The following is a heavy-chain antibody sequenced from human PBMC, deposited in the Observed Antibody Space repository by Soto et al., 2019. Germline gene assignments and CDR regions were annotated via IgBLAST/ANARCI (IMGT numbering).Heavy chain of an antibody. Sequence: QVQLQQWGAGLLKPSETLSLTCAVYGGSFSGYYWSWIRQPPGKGLEWIGEINHSGSTNYNPSLKSRVTISVDTSKNQFSLKLSSVTAADPAVYYCASSPLYGAKPLGGYWGQGTLVTVSS. V-gene: IGHV4-34*01. CDR1: GGSFSGYY. D-gene: IGHD4-17*01. CDR3: ASSPLYGAKPLGGY. J-gene: IGHJ4*02. CDR2: INHSGST.